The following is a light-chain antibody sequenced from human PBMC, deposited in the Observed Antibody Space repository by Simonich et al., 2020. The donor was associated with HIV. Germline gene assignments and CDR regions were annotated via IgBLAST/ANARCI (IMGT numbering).Light chain of an antibody. CDR2: KAS. J-gene: IGKJ3*01. CDR3: QQLNSFT. Sequence: DIQLTQSPSTLSASVGDRVTITCRASQSIRSWLAWYQQKPGKAPKLLIYKASSLESGVPSRFSGSGSGTEFTLTISSLQPEDFATYYCQQLNSFTFGPGTKVDIK. CDR1: QSIRSW. V-gene: IGKV1-5*03.